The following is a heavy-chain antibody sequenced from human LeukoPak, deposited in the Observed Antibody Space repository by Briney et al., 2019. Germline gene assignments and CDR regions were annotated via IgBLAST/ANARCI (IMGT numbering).Heavy chain of an antibody. Sequence: GGSLRLSCATSDFDFTSHAMTWVRQAPGKGLEWVASINHNGNVNYYVDSVKGRFTISRDNAKNSLYLQMSNLRAEDTAVYFCARGGGLDVWGQGATVTVSS. CDR1: DFDFTSHA. CDR3: ARGGGLDV. J-gene: IGHJ6*02. V-gene: IGHV3-7*03. D-gene: IGHD3-16*01. CDR2: INHNGNVN.